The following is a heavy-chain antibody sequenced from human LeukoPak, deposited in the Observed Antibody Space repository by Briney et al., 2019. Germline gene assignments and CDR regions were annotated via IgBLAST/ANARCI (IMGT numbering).Heavy chain of an antibody. CDR2: TYYRSKWYH. CDR1: GDSVSSNSAA. V-gene: IGHV6-1*01. J-gene: IGHJ2*01. CDR3: ARGPTFVWYFDL. D-gene: IGHD3-3*02. Sequence: SQTLSLTCAISGDSVSSNSAAWGWIRQSPSRGLEWLGRTYYRSKWYHDYAISVKSRITFNPDTSKNQFSLQLNSVTPEDTAVYYCARGPTFVWYFDLWGRGTLVTVSS.